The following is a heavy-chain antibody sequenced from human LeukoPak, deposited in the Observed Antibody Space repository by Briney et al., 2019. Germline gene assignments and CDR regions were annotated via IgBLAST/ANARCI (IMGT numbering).Heavy chain of an antibody. Sequence: ASVKVSCKASGYTFTSHPISWARQAPGQGLEWVGWSSTSNGATNYAQKLQGRVTMTTDTSTTTAYLEVRTLTSDDTAVYYCARDPGAAVFDYWGQGTLVTVSS. CDR2: SSTSNGAT. J-gene: IGHJ4*02. CDR1: GYTFTSHP. D-gene: IGHD2-15*01. V-gene: IGHV1-18*01. CDR3: ARDPGAAVFDY.